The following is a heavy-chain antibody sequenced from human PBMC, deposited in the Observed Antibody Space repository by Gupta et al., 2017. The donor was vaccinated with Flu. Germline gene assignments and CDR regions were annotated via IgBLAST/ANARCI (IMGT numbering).Heavy chain of an antibody. J-gene: IGHJ4*02. D-gene: IGHD6-19*01. CDR2: ISTTTSNT. CDR1: GFTFTDNY. V-gene: IGHV3-11*05. CDR3: ARVIAVGGMSRYYFDN. Sequence: QVQLVESGGGLVKPGGSLRLSCAASGFTFTDNYQSWIRQAPGKGLEWVSYISTTTSNTAYADSVRGRFTISRDNAENSLYLQMNSLRAEDTAVYYCARVIAVGGMSRYYFDNWGQGTLVTVSS.